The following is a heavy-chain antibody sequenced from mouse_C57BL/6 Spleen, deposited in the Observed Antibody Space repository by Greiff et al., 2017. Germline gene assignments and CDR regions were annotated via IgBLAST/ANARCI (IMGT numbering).Heavy chain of an antibody. CDR3: ARLQSELFDY. V-gene: IGHV1-50*01. J-gene: IGHJ2*01. Sequence: VQLQQPGAELVKPGASVKLSCKASGYTFTSYWMQWVKQRPGQGLEWIGEIDPSDSYTNYNQKLKGKATLTVDTSSSTAYMQLSSLTSEDSAVYYCARLQSELFDYWGQGTTLTVSS. CDR2: IDPSDSYT. CDR1: GYTFTSYW.